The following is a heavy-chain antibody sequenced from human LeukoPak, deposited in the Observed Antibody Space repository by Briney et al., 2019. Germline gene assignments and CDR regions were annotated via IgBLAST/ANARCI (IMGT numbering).Heavy chain of an antibody. CDR1: GGSISSGSYY. CDR3: ARAGKYYDFWSAQFDY. V-gene: IGHV4-61*02. J-gene: IGHJ4*02. CDR2: IYTSGST. Sequence: PSQTLSLTCTVSGGSISSGSYYWSWIRQPAGKGLEWIGRIYTSGSTNYNPSLKSRVTISVDTSKNQFSLKLSSATAADTAVYYCARAGKYYDFWSAQFDYWGQGTLVTVSS. D-gene: IGHD3-3*01.